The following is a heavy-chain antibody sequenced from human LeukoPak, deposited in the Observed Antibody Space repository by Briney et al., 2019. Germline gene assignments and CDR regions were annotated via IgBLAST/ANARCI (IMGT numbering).Heavy chain of an antibody. V-gene: IGHV3-20*04. CDR3: ARCSRSSTDCYSEFDI. CDR1: GFTFDDCG. Sequence: GGSLRLSCAASGFTFDDCGMSWVRQGPGKGLEWVSAINWNGDSTGYADSVRGRFTISRDNAKNSLYLQMNSLRAEDTALYYCARCSRSSTDCYSEFDIWGQGTMVTVSS. CDR2: INWNGDST. J-gene: IGHJ3*02. D-gene: IGHD2-2*02.